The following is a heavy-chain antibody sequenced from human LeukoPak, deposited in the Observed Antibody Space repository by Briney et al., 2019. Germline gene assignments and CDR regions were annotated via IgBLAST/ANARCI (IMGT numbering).Heavy chain of an antibody. CDR2: SSWNSGTI. V-gene: IGHV3-9*01. CDR1: GFTFSDYA. D-gene: IGHD1/OR15-1a*01. Sequence: GGSLRLSCAASGFTFSDYAMHWVRQVPGKGLEWVGGSSWNSGTIAYGESVKGRATISRDNARNSLYLEVNSLRVEDTALYYCAKELAVGTSPRVYAFDVWGQGSLVTVSS. CDR3: AKELAVGTSPRVYAFDV. J-gene: IGHJ3*01.